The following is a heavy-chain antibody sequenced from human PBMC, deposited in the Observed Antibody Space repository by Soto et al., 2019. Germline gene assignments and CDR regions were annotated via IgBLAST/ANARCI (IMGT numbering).Heavy chain of an antibody. J-gene: IGHJ4*02. D-gene: IGHD3-16*02. CDR2: INHSGST. Sequence: SETLSLTCAVYGGSFSGYYWSWIRQPPGKGLEWIGEINHSGSTNYNPSLKSRVTISVDTSKNQFSLKLSSVTAADTAVYYCARGKLSDYVWGSYRYHFDYWGQGTVVTVT. CDR1: GGSFSGYY. V-gene: IGHV4-34*01. CDR3: ARGKLSDYVWGSYRYHFDY.